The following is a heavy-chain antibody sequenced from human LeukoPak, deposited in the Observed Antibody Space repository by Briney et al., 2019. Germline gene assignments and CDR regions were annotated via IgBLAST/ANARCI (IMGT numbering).Heavy chain of an antibody. J-gene: IGHJ5*02. D-gene: IGHD3-10*01. CDR2: INPNSGGT. CDR3: ARANPLMVRGVIITVGDNWFDP. Sequence: ASVKVSCKTSGYTFTDYYMHWVRQAPGQGLEWMGWINPNSGGTNYAQKFQGRVTMTRDTSISTAYMELSRLRSDDTAVYYCARANPLMVRGVIITVGDNWFDPWGQGTLVTVSS. CDR1: GYTFTDYY. V-gene: IGHV1-2*02.